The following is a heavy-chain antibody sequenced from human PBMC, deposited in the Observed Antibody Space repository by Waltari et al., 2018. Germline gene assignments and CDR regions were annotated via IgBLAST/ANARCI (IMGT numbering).Heavy chain of an antibody. Sequence: EVQLVQSGAEVKKPGATVKISCKVSGYTFTDYYMPWVQQAPGKGLELMGLVDPEDGETIYAEKFQGRVTITADTSTDTAYMELSSLRSEDTAVYYCATVPLPDSSGGSCYSGGFDYWGQGTLVTVSS. V-gene: IGHV1-69-2*01. J-gene: IGHJ4*02. CDR3: ATVPLPDSSGGSCYSGGFDY. CDR1: GYTFTDYY. CDR2: VDPEDGET. D-gene: IGHD2-15*01.